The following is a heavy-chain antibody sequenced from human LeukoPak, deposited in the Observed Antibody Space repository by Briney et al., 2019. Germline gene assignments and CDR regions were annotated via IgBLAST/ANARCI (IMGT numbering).Heavy chain of an antibody. J-gene: IGHJ4*02. D-gene: IGHD2-21*01. V-gene: IGHV4-30-4*01. CDR2: IYYSGST. CDR3: ARDASGGDFGY. Sequence: SETLSLTCTVSGGSISSGDYYWSWIRQPPGKGPEWIGYIYYSGSTYYNPSLKSQVTISVDTSKNQFSLKLSSVTAADTAVYYCARDASGGDFGYWGQGTLVTVSS. CDR1: GGSISSGDYY.